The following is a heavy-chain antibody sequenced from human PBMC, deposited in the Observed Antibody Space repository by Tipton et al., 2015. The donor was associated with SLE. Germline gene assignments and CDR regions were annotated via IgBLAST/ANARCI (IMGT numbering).Heavy chain of an antibody. J-gene: IGHJ4*02. CDR2: IYYSGST. V-gene: IGHV4-39*07. D-gene: IGHD3-22*01. CDR1: GGSISSGSYY. CDR3: ATDSSGYYYLDY. Sequence: TLSLTCTASGGSISSGSYYWSWIRQPAGKGLEWIGSIYYSGSTYYNPSLKSRVTISVDTSKNQFSLKLSSVTAADTAVYYCATDSSGYYYLDYWGQGTLVTVSS.